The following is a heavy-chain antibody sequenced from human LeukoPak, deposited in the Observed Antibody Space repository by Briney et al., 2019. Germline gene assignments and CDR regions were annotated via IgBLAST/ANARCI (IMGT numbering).Heavy chain of an antibody. J-gene: IGHJ3*02. V-gene: IGHV3-23*01. CDR3: AKTIGGGLVGDAFDI. Sequence: GGSLRLSCAASGFTFSSYAMSWVRQAPGKGLEWVSGISGNGGNTYYADSVKGRFTISRDASKNTLYMQMNSLRAEDTAIYYCAKTIGGGLVGDAFDIWGQGTMVTVSS. CDR1: GFTFSSYA. CDR2: ISGNGGNT. D-gene: IGHD2-15*01.